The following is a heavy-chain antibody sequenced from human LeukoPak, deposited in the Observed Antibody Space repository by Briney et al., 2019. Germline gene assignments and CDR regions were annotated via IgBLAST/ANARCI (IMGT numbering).Heavy chain of an antibody. CDR1: GFTFNTYA. J-gene: IGHJ5*02. D-gene: IGHD3-22*01. Sequence: GGSLRLSCAASGFTFNTYAMTWVRQAPGKGLEWVSAISGSGGNTYYADSVKGRFTIFRDNSKNTLYLQMNSLRAEDTAVYYCARGKYYYDSSGLDPWGQGTLVTVSS. CDR2: ISGSGGNT. CDR3: ARGKYYYDSSGLDP. V-gene: IGHV3-23*01.